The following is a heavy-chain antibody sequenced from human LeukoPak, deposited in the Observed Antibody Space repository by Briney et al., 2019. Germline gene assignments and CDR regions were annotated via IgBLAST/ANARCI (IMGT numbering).Heavy chain of an antibody. CDR1: GFTFSSYE. Sequence: QPGGSLRPSCAASGFTFSSYEMNWVRQAPGKGLEWVSYISSSGSTIYYADSVKGRFTISRDNSKNTLYLQMNSLRAEDTAVYYCAKDPDCTSGVCYTFFDYWGQGTLVTVSS. CDR2: ISSSGSTI. D-gene: IGHD2-8*01. V-gene: IGHV3-48*03. J-gene: IGHJ4*02. CDR3: AKDPDCTSGVCYTFFDY.